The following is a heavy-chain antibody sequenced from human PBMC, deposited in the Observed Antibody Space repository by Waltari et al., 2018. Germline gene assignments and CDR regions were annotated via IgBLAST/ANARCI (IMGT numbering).Heavy chain of an antibody. CDR1: GFSFSTYP. Sequence: EVQLVESGGGLVQPGGSLRLSCAASGFSFSTYPMNWVRQAPGRGLEWVSYISTTSSTIYYAASVRGRITISRDNAKSSLYLQMNSLRDEDTAVYYCARGPGTGHYFDYWGQGTLVTVSS. CDR2: ISTTSSTI. CDR3: ARGPGTGHYFDY. V-gene: IGHV3-48*02. D-gene: IGHD3-9*01. J-gene: IGHJ4*02.